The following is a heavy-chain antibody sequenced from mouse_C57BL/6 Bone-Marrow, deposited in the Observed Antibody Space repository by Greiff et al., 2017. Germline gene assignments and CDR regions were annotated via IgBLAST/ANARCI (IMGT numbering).Heavy chain of an antibody. J-gene: IGHJ2*01. CDR1: GYTFTSYW. V-gene: IGHV1-50*01. CDR3: ARDYIGGFDY. Sequence: QVQLQQPGAELVKPGASVKLSCKASGYTFTSYWMQWVKQRPGQGLEWIGEIDPSDSYTNYNQKFKGKATLTVDTSSSTAYMQLSSLTSEDSAVYYCARDYIGGFDYWGQGTTLTVSS. D-gene: IGHD1-3*01. CDR2: IDPSDSYT.